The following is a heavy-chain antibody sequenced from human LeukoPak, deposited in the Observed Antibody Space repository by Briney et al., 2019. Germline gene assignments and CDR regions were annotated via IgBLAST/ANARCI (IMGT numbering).Heavy chain of an antibody. J-gene: IGHJ6*02. D-gene: IGHD2-2*01. CDR3: ARDDCSSTSCYVHQPGPMDV. CDR2: IIPIFGTA. CDR1: GGTFSSYA. V-gene: IGHV1-69*13. Sequence: ASVKVSCKASGGTFSSYAIGWVRQAPRQWLEWMGGIIPIFGTANYAQKFQGRVTITADESTSTAYMELSSLRSEDTAVYYCARDDCSSTSCYVHQPGPMDVWGQGTTVTVSS.